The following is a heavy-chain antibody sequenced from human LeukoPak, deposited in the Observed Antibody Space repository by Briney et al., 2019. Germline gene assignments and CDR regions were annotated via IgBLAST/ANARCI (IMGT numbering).Heavy chain of an antibody. D-gene: IGHD4-17*01. CDR3: ARGDYGDYVGDAFDI. J-gene: IGHJ3*02. Sequence: SETLSLTCAVYGGSFSGYYWSWIRQPPGKGLEWIGEINHSGSTNYNPSLKSRVTISVDTSKNQFSLKPSSVTAADTAVYYCARGDYGDYVGDAFDIWGQGTMVTVSS. CDR2: INHSGST. V-gene: IGHV4-34*01. CDR1: GGSFSGYY.